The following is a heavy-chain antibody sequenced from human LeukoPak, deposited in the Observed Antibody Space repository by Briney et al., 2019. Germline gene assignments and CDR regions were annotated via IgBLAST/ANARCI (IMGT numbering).Heavy chain of an antibody. J-gene: IGHJ4*02. D-gene: IGHD4-11*01. V-gene: IGHV4-59*08. CDR1: GGSITGYY. Sequence: SETLSLTCTVSGGSITGYYWSWIRQPPGEGLEWIGYIYYSGSTNYNPSLESRVTISVDTSKNQFPLRLSSVTAADTAVYYCARVYSRGPYYFDYWGQGTLVTVSS. CDR2: IYYSGST. CDR3: ARVYSRGPYYFDY.